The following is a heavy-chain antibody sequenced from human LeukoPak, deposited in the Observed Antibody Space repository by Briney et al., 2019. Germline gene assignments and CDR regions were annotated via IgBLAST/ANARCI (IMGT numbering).Heavy chain of an antibody. CDR2: INPNSGGT. CDR3: ARALYGGTSATFDY. D-gene: IGHD4-23*01. CDR1: GYTFTGYY. J-gene: IGHJ4*02. V-gene: IGHV1-2*02. Sequence: ASVKVSCKASGYTFTGYYMHWVRQAPGQGLEWMGWINPNSGGTHYAQKFQGRVTMTSDTSISSAYMELSRLRSDDRAVYYCARALYGGTSATFDYWGQGTLVTVSS.